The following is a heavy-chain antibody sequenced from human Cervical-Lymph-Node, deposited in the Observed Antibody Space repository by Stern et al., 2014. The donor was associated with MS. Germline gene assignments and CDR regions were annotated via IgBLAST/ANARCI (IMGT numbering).Heavy chain of an antibody. CDR2: ISYSGNA. Sequence: QLQLQESGPGLVKPSQTLSLTCTVSGGSIRSDDYYWTWIRQPPGKGLEWIGYISYSGNAYYTPSLRGRVTISVDTSKNQFSLKLTSVTAADTAVYFCARTDILLLDHWGQGKLVTVSS. J-gene: IGHJ5*02. V-gene: IGHV4-30-4*01. CDR3: ARTDILLLDH. CDR1: GGSIRSDDYY. D-gene: IGHD3-22*01.